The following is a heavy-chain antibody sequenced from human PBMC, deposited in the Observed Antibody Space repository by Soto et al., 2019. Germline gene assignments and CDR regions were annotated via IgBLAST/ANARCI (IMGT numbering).Heavy chain of an antibody. J-gene: IGHJ3*02. V-gene: IGHV4-31*03. Sequence: QVQLQESGPGLVKPSQTLSLTCTVSGGSISSGGYYWSWIRQHPGKGLEWIGYIYYSWSTYFNPSRKSRDTISVDTSKKQFDLKLSSVTAADTAVYYCARERGNCNYGIGRDAFDIWGQGTMVTVSS. CDR2: IYYSWST. CDR3: ARERGNCNYGIGRDAFDI. CDR1: GGSISSGGYY. D-gene: IGHD1-7*01.